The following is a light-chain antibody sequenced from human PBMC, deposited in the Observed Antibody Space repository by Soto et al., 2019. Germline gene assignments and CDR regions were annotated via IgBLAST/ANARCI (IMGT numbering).Light chain of an antibody. CDR1: SSNIGSNT. CDR3: AAWDDSLNGPRYV. V-gene: IGLV1-44*01. CDR2: SNN. J-gene: IGLJ1*01. Sequence: QSALTQPPSASGTPGQRVTISCSGSSSNIGSNTVNWYQQLPGTAPKLLIYSNNQRPSGVPDRFSGSKSGTSASLAISGLQSEDEADYYCAAWDDSLNGPRYVFGTGTKVTVL.